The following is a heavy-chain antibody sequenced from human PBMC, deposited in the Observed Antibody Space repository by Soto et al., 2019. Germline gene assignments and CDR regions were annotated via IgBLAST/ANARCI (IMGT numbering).Heavy chain of an antibody. CDR3: ARRNLVGPTIDAFDL. V-gene: IGHV3-33*01. J-gene: IGHJ3*01. Sequence: QVQLVESGGGVVQPGRSLRLSCAASGFTFSSNGMHWVRQAPGKGLEWVAIIWYDGSNKYYADSVKGRFTISRDNSKNTLYLQMNSLRAEDTAMYYCARRNLVGPTIDAFDLWGQGTMVTVSS. CDR1: GFTFSSNG. CDR2: IWYDGSNK. D-gene: IGHD1-26*01.